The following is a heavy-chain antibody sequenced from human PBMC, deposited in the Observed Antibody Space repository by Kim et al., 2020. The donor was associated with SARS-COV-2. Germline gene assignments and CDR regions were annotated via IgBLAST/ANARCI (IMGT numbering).Heavy chain of an antibody. Sequence: GGSLRLSCAASGFTFSSYAMSWVRQAPGKGLEWVSAISGSGGSTYYADSVKGRFTISRDNSKNTLYLQMNSLRAEDTAVYYCAKCKWTIAAAAKREESEDYWGQGTLVTVSS. CDR2: ISGSGGST. D-gene: IGHD6-13*01. V-gene: IGHV3-23*01. J-gene: IGHJ4*02. CDR1: GFTFSSYA. CDR3: AKCKWTIAAAAKREESEDY.